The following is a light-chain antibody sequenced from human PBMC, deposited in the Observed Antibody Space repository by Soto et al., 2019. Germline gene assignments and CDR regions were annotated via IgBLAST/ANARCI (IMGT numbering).Light chain of an antibody. CDR3: QQRSNWPWT. CDR2: DAS. J-gene: IGKJ1*01. Sequence: EIVMTQSPATLSVSPGERATLSCRASRSVSSYLAWYQQKPGQAPRLLIYDASNRATGIPARFSGSGSGTDFTLTISSLEPEDFAVYYCQQRSNWPWTFGQGTKVDIK. CDR1: RSVSSY. V-gene: IGKV3-11*01.